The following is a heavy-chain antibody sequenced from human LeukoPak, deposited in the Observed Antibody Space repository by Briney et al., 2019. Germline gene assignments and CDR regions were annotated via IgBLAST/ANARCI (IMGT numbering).Heavy chain of an antibody. V-gene: IGHV5-51*01. J-gene: IGHJ4*02. D-gene: IGHD6-19*01. Sequence: GESLKISCQGSGYRFTDYWIGWVRQMPGRGLEWMAIVYPGDSDTRYSPSFQGRVTISADKSISTAYLQWSSLKASDTAVYYCAAGWYGGPYDYWGQGILVTVSS. CDR3: AAGWYGGPYDY. CDR2: VYPGDSDT. CDR1: GYRFTDYW.